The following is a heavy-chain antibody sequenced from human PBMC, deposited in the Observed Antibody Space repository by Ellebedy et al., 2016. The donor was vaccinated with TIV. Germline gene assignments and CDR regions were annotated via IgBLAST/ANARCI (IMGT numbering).Heavy chain of an antibody. D-gene: IGHD2-8*01. CDR3: ASCGCNNGECYSFHFDL. Sequence: PGGSLRLSCAASGFPFSDYYMTWIRQAPGKGLEWVSYITSSGATIYYAASVKGRFTISRDNGKNSLYLQMNSLRAEDTAVYYCASCGCNNGECYSFHFDLWGRGALVTVSS. J-gene: IGHJ2*01. CDR1: GFPFSDYY. CDR2: ITSSGATI. V-gene: IGHV3-11*01.